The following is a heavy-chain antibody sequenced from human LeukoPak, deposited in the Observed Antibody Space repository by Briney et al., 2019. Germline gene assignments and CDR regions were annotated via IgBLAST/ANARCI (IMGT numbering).Heavy chain of an antibody. CDR3: ARHRRIAVAGFDY. Sequence: SETLSLTCTVSGGSISSYYWSLIRQPPGKGLEWIGYIFYSGTTNYNPSLKSRVTISVDTSKNQFSLKLISVTAADTAVYYCARHRRIAVAGFDYWGQGTLVTVSS. V-gene: IGHV4-59*08. D-gene: IGHD6-19*01. J-gene: IGHJ4*02. CDR2: IFYSGTT. CDR1: GGSISSYY.